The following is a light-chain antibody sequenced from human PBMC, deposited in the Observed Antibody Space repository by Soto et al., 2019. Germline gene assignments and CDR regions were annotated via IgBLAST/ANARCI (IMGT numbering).Light chain of an antibody. CDR3: QQANSFPLT. V-gene: IGKV1-12*01. CDR2: ATS. J-gene: IGKJ4*01. Sequence: DIQMTQSPSSVSASVGDKVTMTCRASQGISGWLVWYQQKPGKAPKLLIYATSSLESGVPSRFSGSGSGTDFTLTISSLQPEDFATYYCQQANSFPLTFGGGTKVEIK. CDR1: QGISGW.